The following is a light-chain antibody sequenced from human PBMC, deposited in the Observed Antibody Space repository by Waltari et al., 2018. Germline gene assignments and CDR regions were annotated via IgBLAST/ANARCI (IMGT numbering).Light chain of an antibody. J-gene: IGKJ1*01. CDR2: GAS. Sequence: DIQMTQSLSSLSASVGARVTISCWASHGLSNSLAWYQQKPGKAPKLLLFGASRLESGVPSKFSGSGSGTDDTLTNSSLQPEDFATYYCQQYYSVPRSFGQGTKVEIK. V-gene: IGKV1-NL1*01. CDR1: HGLSNS. CDR3: QQYYSVPRS.